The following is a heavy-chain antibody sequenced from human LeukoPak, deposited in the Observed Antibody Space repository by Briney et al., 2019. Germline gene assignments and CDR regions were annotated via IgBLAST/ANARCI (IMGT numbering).Heavy chain of an antibody. D-gene: IGHD3-22*01. V-gene: IGHV4-34*01. J-gene: IGHJ2*01. Sequence: PSETLSLTCAVYGGSFSGYYWSWIRQPPGKGLEWIGEINHSGSTNYNPSLKSRVTISVDTSKNQFSLKLSSVTAADTAVYYCARGSDYYYDSSGQRYFDLWGCGTLVTVSP. CDR2: INHSGST. CDR3: ARGSDYYYDSSGQRYFDL. CDR1: GGSFSGYY.